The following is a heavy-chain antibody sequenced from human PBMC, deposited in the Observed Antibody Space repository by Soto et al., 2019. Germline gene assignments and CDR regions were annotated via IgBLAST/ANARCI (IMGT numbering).Heavy chain of an antibody. J-gene: IGHJ4*02. CDR3: ARESRYCSGGSCYFLPGIDY. CDR1: GGTFSSYA. V-gene: IGHV1-69*12. CDR2: IIPIFGTA. Sequence: QVKLVQSGAEVKKPGSSVKVSCKASGGTFSSYAISWVRQAPGQGLEWMGGIIPIFGTANYAQKFQGRVTITADESTSTAYMELSSLRSEDTAAYYCARESRYCSGGSCYFLPGIDYWGQGTLVTVSS. D-gene: IGHD2-15*01.